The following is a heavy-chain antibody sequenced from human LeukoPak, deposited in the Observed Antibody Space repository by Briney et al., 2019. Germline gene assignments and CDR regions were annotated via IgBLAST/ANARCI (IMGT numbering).Heavy chain of an antibody. CDR3: SKWGDYDVLTGYYDSDF. CDR1: GFTFSNYA. Sequence: GGSLRLSCAASGFTFSNYAMSWVRQAPGKGLEWVSAIFSSGGSTYYADSVKGWFSISRDNSKNTLFLQMNSLRVEDTALYYCSKWGDYDVLTGYYDSDFWGQGTLVTVSS. J-gene: IGHJ4*02. D-gene: IGHD3-9*01. CDR2: IFSSGGST. V-gene: IGHV3-23*01.